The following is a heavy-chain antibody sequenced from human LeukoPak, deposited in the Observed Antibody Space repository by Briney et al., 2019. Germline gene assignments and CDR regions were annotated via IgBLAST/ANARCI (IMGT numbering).Heavy chain of an antibody. Sequence: SETLSLTCTVSGGSISNDNYYWGRIRQPPGKGLEWIGSIYYSGSTYYNPSLKSRVTISVDTSKNQFSLKLNSVTAADTAVYYCARPPWGPWGQGTLVTVSS. D-gene: IGHD1-26*01. V-gene: IGHV4-39*01. J-gene: IGHJ5*02. CDR1: GGSISNDNYY. CDR2: IYYSGST. CDR3: ARPPWGP.